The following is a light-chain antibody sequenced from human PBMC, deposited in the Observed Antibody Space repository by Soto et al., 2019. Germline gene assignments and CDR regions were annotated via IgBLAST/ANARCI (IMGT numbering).Light chain of an antibody. CDR2: GAS. CDR1: QSVSRNY. V-gene: IGKV3-20*01. Sequence: EIGLTQSPGTLSLSPGGRATLSCRASQSVSRNYVAWYQQKPGQAPRLLIYGASSRASGIPDRFSGSGSGADFTLSITRLEPEDFALYYCHQYGSTPLTFGGGTKVEIK. J-gene: IGKJ4*01. CDR3: HQYGSTPLT.